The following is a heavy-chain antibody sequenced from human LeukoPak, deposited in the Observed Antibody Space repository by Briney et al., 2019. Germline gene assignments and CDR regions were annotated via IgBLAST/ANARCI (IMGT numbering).Heavy chain of an antibody. D-gene: IGHD2-21*02. CDR2: IYYTGPT. Sequence: SETLSLTCTVSGVSISTSRYYWGWIRQPPGKGLEWIGNIYYTGPTYYNASLESRVTISVDTSKNQFSLNLSSVTAADTAVYYCAREGDKYANWFDTWGQGTLVTVSS. CDR1: GVSISTSRYY. J-gene: IGHJ5*02. CDR3: AREGDKYANWFDT. V-gene: IGHV4-39*07.